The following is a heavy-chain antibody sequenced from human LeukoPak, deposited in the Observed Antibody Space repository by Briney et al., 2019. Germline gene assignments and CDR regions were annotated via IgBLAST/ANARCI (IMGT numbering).Heavy chain of an antibody. CDR1: GYTFTSYG. V-gene: IGHV1-18*01. CDR3: ARDSFLIAATGLVGAFDI. CDR2: ISAYNGNT. D-gene: IGHD6-6*01. J-gene: IGHJ3*02. Sequence: GASVKVSCKASGYTFTSYGISWVRQAPGQGLEWMGWISAYNGNTNYAQKLQGRVTMTTDTSTSTAYMELRSLRSDDTAVYYCARDSFLIAATGLVGAFDIWGQGTMVTVSS.